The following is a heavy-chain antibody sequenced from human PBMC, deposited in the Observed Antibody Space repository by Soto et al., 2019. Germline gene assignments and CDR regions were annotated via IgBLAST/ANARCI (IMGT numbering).Heavy chain of an antibody. CDR3: ERGEQYSWRIFDY. CDR2: TYYRSKWYY. Sequence: SQTLSLTCALTGDSVSSNSAGWSWVRQSPSRGLEWLGRTYYRSKWYYQYAVSVRGRITINPDTSKNQYSLQLNSVTPEDTAVYFCERGEQYSWRIFDYWGQGTLVTVSS. CDR1: GDSVSSNSAG. D-gene: IGHD1-26*01. V-gene: IGHV6-1*01. J-gene: IGHJ4*01.